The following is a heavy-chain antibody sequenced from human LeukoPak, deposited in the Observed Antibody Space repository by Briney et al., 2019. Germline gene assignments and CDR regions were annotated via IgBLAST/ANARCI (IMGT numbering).Heavy chain of an antibody. CDR3: ARGDFTYYYDSSGYYSFRGYFDY. D-gene: IGHD3-22*01. CDR2: IYYSGST. J-gene: IGHJ4*02. Sequence: SETLSLTCTVSGGSISSYYWSWIRQPPGKGLEWIGYIYYSGSTNYNPSLKSRVTISVDTSKNQFSLKLSSVTAADTAVHYCARGDFTYYYDSSGYYSFRGYFDYWGQGTLVTVSS. CDR1: GGSISSYY. V-gene: IGHV4-59*01.